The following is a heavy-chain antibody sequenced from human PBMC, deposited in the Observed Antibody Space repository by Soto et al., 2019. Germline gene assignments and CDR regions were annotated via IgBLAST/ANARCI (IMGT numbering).Heavy chain of an antibody. D-gene: IGHD3-22*01. V-gene: IGHV3-23*01. CDR3: AKDRPETMIVDYFDY. CDR2: ISGSGGST. J-gene: IGHJ4*02. CDR1: GFTFSSYA. Sequence: GALRLSCAASGFTFSSYAMSWVRQAPGKGLEWVSAISGSGGSTYYADSVKGRFTISRDNSKNTLYLQMNSLRAEDTAVYYCAKDRPETMIVDYFDYWGQGTLVTVSS.